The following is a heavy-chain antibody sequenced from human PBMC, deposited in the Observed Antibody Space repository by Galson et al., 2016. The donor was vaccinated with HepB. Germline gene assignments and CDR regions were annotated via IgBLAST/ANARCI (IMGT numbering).Heavy chain of an antibody. CDR3: ARALFGSGSYWCMDV. V-gene: IGHV3-48*02. Sequence: SLRLSCAASGFTFSGSTMNWVRQSPGKGLEWVSYISSSGDTIYYADSVKGRFPISRDNAKNSLFLQMNSLRDEDTAVYYCARALFGSGSYWCMDVWGQGTTVTVSS. D-gene: IGHD3-10*01. CDR2: ISSSGDTI. J-gene: IGHJ6*02. CDR1: GFTFSGST.